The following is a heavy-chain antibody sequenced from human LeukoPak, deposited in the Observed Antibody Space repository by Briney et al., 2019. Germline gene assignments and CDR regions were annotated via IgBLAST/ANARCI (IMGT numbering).Heavy chain of an antibody. V-gene: IGHV4-4*07. CDR3: ARDRLRGSSWAYYYYGMDV. CDR1: GGSISSYY. CDR2: IYTSGST. Sequence: SETLSLTCTVSGGSISSYYWSWIRQPAGKGLEWIGRIYTSGSTNYNPSLKSRVTMSVDTSKNQFSLKLSSVTDADTAVYYCARDRLRGSSWAYYYYGMDVWGQGTTVTVSS. J-gene: IGHJ6*02. D-gene: IGHD6-13*01.